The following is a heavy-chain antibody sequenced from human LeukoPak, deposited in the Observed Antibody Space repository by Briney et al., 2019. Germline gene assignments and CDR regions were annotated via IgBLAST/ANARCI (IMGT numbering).Heavy chain of an antibody. D-gene: IGHD2-2*01. CDR3: AKERSRSMDV. J-gene: IGHJ6*04. CDR1: EFIFSTYA. CDR2: IRYDGSNK. V-gene: IGHV3-30*02. Sequence: PGGSLRLSCAASEFIFSTYAMHWVRQAPGKGLEWVAFIRYDGSNKYYADSVKGRFTISRDNSKNTLYLQMNSLRAEDTAVYYCAKERSRSMDVWGKGTTVTVSS.